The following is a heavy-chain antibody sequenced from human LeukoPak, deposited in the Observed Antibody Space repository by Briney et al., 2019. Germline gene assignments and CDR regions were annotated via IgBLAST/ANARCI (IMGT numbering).Heavy chain of an antibody. Sequence: GGSLRLSCAVSGFTFSSYAMHWVRQAPGKGLEWVAVIFYDGSIQYYADSVKGRFTISRDNSKNTLYLQMNSLRAEDTAVYYCAKISIVVVVAATLPYFDYWGQGTLVTVSS. CDR3: AKISIVVVVAATLPYFDY. V-gene: IGHV3-30*18. J-gene: IGHJ4*02. CDR1: GFTFSSYA. CDR2: IFYDGSIQ. D-gene: IGHD2-15*01.